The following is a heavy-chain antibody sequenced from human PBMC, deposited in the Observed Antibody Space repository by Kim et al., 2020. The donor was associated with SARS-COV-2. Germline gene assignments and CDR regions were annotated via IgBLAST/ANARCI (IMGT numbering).Heavy chain of an antibody. D-gene: IGHD4-17*01. J-gene: IGHJ4*02. CDR3: ARLPPYGGNSPFDY. CDR1: GFTFSSYG. CDR2: ISYDGSNK. Sequence: GGSLRLSCAASGFTFSSYGMHWVRQAPGKGLEWVAVISYDGSNKYYADSVKGRFTISRDNSKNTLYLQMNSLRAEDTAVYYCARLPPYGGNSPFDYWGQGTLVTVSS. V-gene: IGHV3-33*05.